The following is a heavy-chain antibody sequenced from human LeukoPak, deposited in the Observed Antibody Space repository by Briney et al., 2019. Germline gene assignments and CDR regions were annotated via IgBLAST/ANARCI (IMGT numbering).Heavy chain of an antibody. V-gene: IGHV5-51*01. CDR1: GYSFTRYW. J-gene: IGHJ6*04. D-gene: IGHD3-22*01. CDR3: ARTYYYDSSGYEMDV. Sequence: GESLKISCKGSGYSFTRYWIGWVRQMPGKGLEWMGIIYPGDSDTRYSPSFQGQVTISADKSVNTAYLPWSSLKASDTAMYYCARTYYYDSSGYEMDVWGKGTTVTVSS. CDR2: IYPGDSDT.